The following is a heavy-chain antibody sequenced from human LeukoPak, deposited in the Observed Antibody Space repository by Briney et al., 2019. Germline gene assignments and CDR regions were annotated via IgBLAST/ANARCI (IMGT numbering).Heavy chain of an antibody. V-gene: IGHV3-21*04. Sequence: GGSLRLSCAASGFTFSTYSMNWVRQAPGKGLEWVSSISSGSSFIYYADSVKGRFTISRDNAKNSLFLQMNSLRAEDTAVYYCARESSGYFYWGQGTLVAVSS. J-gene: IGHJ4*02. CDR3: ARESSGYFY. CDR2: ISSGSSFI. D-gene: IGHD3-22*01. CDR1: GFTFSTYS.